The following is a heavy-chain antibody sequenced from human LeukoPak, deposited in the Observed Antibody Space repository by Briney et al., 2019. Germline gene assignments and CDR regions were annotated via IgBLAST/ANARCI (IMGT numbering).Heavy chain of an antibody. CDR3: AKGFNYYDSSGYYEDAFDY. J-gene: IGHJ4*02. Sequence: GRSLRLSCAASGFTFSSYGMHWVRQAPGKGLEWVAVISYDGSNNYYADSVKGRFTISRDNSKNTLYLQMNSLRAEDTAVYYCAKGFNYYDSSGYYEDAFDYWGQGTLVTVSS. V-gene: IGHV3-30*18. CDR2: ISYDGSNN. D-gene: IGHD3-22*01. CDR1: GFTFSSYG.